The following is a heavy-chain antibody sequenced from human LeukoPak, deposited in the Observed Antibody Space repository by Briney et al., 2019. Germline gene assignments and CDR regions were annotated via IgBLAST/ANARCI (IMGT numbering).Heavy chain of an antibody. V-gene: IGHV4-30-2*01. CDR1: GGSISSGGYS. Sequence: SSQTLSLTCTVSGGSISSGGYSWSWIRQPPGKGLEWIGYIYHSGSTYYNPSLKSRVTISVDRSKYQFSLKLSSVTAADTAVYYCARQDIVVVPAAIDYWGQGTLVTVSS. D-gene: IGHD2-2*02. CDR3: ARQDIVVVPAAIDY. CDR2: IYHSGST. J-gene: IGHJ4*02.